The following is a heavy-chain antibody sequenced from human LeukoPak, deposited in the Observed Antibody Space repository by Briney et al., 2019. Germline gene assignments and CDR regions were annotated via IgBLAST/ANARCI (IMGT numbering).Heavy chain of an antibody. D-gene: IGHD3-22*01. CDR3: ARGGYYYDSSGYYRY. Sequence: ASVKVSCKASGCTFTSYAMHWVRQAPGQRLEWMGWINAGNGNTKYSQKFQGRVTITRDTSASTAYMELSSLRSEDTAVYYCARGGYYYDSSGYYRYWGQGTLVTVSS. J-gene: IGHJ4*02. CDR2: INAGNGNT. CDR1: GCTFTSYA. V-gene: IGHV1-3*01.